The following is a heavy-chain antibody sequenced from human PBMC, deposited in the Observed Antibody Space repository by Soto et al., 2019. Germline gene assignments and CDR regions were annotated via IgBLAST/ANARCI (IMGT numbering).Heavy chain of an antibody. CDR1: NYSISSGYY. Sequence: SKTLSLTCTVSNYSISSGYYWGWIRQSPGEGLEWIVSMYHSGTTYYNPSLKSRVTISIDTSKNQFSLKLTSVTSADTAVYFCARVAFGPIDYWGQGTLVTVSS. J-gene: IGHJ4*02. D-gene: IGHD3-16*01. CDR2: MYHSGTT. V-gene: IGHV4-38-2*02. CDR3: ARVAFGPIDY.